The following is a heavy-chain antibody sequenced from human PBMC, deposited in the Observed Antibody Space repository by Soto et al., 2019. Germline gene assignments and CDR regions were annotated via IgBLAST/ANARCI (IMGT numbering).Heavy chain of an antibody. CDR3: AKDRDDSSGYYALDY. Sequence: GGSLRLSCAASGFTFSSYGMHWVRQAPGKGLEWVAVISYDGSNKYYADSVKGRFTISRDNSKNTLYLQMNSLRAEDTAVYYCAKDRDDSSGYYALDYWGQGTLVTVS. D-gene: IGHD3-22*01. CDR1: GFTFSSYG. J-gene: IGHJ4*02. CDR2: ISYDGSNK. V-gene: IGHV3-30*18.